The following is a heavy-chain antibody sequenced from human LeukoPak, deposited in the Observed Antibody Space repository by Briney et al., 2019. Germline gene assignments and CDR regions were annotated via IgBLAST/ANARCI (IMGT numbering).Heavy chain of an antibody. D-gene: IGHD3-10*01. CDR3: LKERSSGFDV. V-gene: IGHV3-64D*09. CDR2: ISSNGAYT. J-gene: IGHJ3*01. Sequence: GGSLRLSCSASGLTFSSYAMHWVRQAPGKGLEYVSAISSNGAYTDYADSLRGRFTISRDDSKNTVYLQMSSLRAEDTAVYYCLKERSSGFDVWGPGTMVTVSS. CDR1: GLTFSSYA.